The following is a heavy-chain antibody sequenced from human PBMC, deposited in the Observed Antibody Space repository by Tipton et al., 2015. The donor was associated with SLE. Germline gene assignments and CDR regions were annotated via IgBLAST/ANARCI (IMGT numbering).Heavy chain of an antibody. Sequence: LRLSCTVSNGSISSSPYYWGWIRQSPGKGLEWVGSIYYTGSTYYNPSLKSRVTISVDTSRNQCSLNLTSVTAADTAVYYCARGPYYYMDVWGKGTTVTVSS. V-gene: IGHV4-39*07. CDR3: ARGPYYYMDV. CDR1: NGSISSSPYY. CDR2: IYYTGST. J-gene: IGHJ6*03.